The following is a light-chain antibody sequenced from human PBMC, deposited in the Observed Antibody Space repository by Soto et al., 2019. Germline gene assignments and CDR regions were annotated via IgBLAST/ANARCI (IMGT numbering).Light chain of an antibody. CDR1: SSDVGGHNF. V-gene: IGLV2-14*03. Sequence: QSALTQTASVSGSPGQSITISCTGTSSDVGGHNFVSWYQQHPGKAPKLIIHEVTNRPSGVSGRFSGSKSGNTAFLTISGLQAEDEAVYYCCSHSSSITWMFGGGTKVTVL. CDR2: EVT. CDR3: CSHSSSITWM. J-gene: IGLJ3*02.